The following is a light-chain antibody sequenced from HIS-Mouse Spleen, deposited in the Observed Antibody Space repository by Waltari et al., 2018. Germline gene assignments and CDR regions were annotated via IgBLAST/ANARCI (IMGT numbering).Light chain of an antibody. CDR2: EDS. CDR1: ALPKKD. J-gene: IGLJ2*01. CDR3: YSTDSSGNHRV. Sequence: SYELTQPPSVSVSPGQTARITCAGDALPKKDAYLYHQRSDQAPVLVIYEDSKRPSGSPERFSGSSSGTMATLTISGAQVEDEADYYCYSTDSSGNHRVFGGGTKLTVL. V-gene: IGLV3-10*01.